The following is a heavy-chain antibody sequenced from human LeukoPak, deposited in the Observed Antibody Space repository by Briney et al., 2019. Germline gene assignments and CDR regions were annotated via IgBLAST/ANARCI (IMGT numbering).Heavy chain of an antibody. Sequence: PGGSLRLSCAVSGFIFSNYWMSWVRQAPGKGLEWVANIKQDGSEKNYVDSVKGRFTISRDNAKNSLYLQMNSLRAEDTAVYYCASGLELDYWGQGTLVTVSS. CDR3: ASGLELDY. CDR1: GFIFSNYW. J-gene: IGHJ4*02. V-gene: IGHV3-7*03. CDR2: IKQDGSEK.